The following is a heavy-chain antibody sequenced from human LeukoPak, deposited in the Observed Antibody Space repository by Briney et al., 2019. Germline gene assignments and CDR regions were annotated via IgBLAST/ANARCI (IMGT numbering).Heavy chain of an antibody. CDR2: IRSKAYGETT. Sequence: PGGSLRLSCTASGFTFGDYAMSWVRQAPGKGLEWVGFIRSKAYGETTEYAASVKGRFTISRDDSKSFAYLQMNSLKTEDTAVYYCTRDPGYGSLNYYHYMDVWGKGTTVTISS. V-gene: IGHV3-49*04. D-gene: IGHD2-15*01. J-gene: IGHJ6*03. CDR1: GFTFGDYA. CDR3: TRDPGYGSLNYYHYMDV.